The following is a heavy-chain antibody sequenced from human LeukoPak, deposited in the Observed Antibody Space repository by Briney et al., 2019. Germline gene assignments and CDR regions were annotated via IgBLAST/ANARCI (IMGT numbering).Heavy chain of an antibody. CDR2: ISGSGGST. V-gene: IGHV3-23*01. D-gene: IGHD2-15*01. CDR3: ARDPTYCSGGSCYSVLFVD. CDR1: GFTFNSYA. J-gene: IGHJ4*02. Sequence: HPGGSLRLSCAASGFTFNSYAMSWVRQAPGKGLEWVSAISGSGGSTFYADSVKGRFTISRDNAKNSLYLQMNSLRDEDTAVYYCARDPTYCSGGSCYSVLFVDWGQGTLVTVSS.